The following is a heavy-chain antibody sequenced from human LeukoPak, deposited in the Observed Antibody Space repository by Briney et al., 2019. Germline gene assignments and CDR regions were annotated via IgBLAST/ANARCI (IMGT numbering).Heavy chain of an antibody. Sequence: PGGSLRLSCAASGFTFSSYGMSWVRQAPGKGLEWVSAISGSGGSTYYADSVKGRFTISRDISKNTLFLQMDSLRAEDTAIYYCAKTNYFDSSGDKPYTTHFDYWGQGTLVTVSS. CDR3: AKTNYFDSSGDKPYTTHFDY. CDR2: ISGSGGST. V-gene: IGHV3-23*01. CDR1: GFTFSSYG. D-gene: IGHD3-22*01. J-gene: IGHJ4*02.